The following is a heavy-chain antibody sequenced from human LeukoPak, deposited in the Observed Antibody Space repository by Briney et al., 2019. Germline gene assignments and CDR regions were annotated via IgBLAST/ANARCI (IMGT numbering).Heavy chain of an antibody. Sequence: SETLSLTCTVSGYSISSGYYWGWIRQPPGKGLEWIGTIYHSGSTYYNPSLKSRVTISVDTSKNQFSLKLASVTAADTAVYYCARVRGYCSSTICYRYYFDYWGQGTLVTVSS. D-gene: IGHD2-2*01. CDR3: ARVRGYCSSTICYRYYFDY. CDR1: GYSISSGYY. J-gene: IGHJ4*02. V-gene: IGHV4-38-2*02. CDR2: IYHSGST.